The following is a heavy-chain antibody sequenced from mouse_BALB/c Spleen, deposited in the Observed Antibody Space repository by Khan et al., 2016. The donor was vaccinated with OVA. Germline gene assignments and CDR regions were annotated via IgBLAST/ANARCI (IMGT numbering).Heavy chain of an antibody. CDR1: GYTLTSYW. CDR3: ARNPFAY. CDR2: IDPYDSET. Sequence: QVQLQQPGTELVRPGTSVKLSCKASGYTLTSYWMNWIKQRPEQGLEWIGRIDPYDSETHYNQTFKDKATLTVDKSSNTAHMKLTSLNSEDAAVYYCARNPFAYWGQGTLVTVSA. J-gene: IGHJ3*01. V-gene: IGHV1-52*01.